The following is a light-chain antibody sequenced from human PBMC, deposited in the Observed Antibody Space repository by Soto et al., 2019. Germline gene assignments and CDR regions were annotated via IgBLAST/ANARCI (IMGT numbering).Light chain of an antibody. CDR2: DAS. Sequence: EIVLTQSPATLSLSPGERATLSCRASQSVSSYFAWYQQKPGQAPRLLIYDASNRATGIPARFSGSGSGTDFTLTISSLEPEDFAVYYRQQRGNWPLTFGQGTKVEIK. CDR1: QSVSSY. CDR3: QQRGNWPLT. J-gene: IGKJ1*01. V-gene: IGKV3-11*01.